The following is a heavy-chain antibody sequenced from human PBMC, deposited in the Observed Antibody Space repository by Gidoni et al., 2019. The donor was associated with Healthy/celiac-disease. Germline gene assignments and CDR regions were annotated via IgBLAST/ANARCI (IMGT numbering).Heavy chain of an antibody. J-gene: IGHJ4*02. V-gene: IGHV6-1*01. CDR3: AREVDTAMVFDY. D-gene: IGHD5-18*01. CDR1: GYSVSRNSAS. CDR2: TYYRSKWYN. Sequence: QLQLQQSGPALVKPSQTLSLTCPISGYSVSRNSASWNLIRQSPSRGLEWLGRTYYRSKWYNDYAVSVKSRITINPDTYKNQFSLQLNSVTPEDTAVYYCAREVDTAMVFDYWGQGTLVTVSS.